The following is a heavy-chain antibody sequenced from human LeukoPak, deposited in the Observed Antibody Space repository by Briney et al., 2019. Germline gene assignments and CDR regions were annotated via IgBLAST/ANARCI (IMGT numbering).Heavy chain of an antibody. V-gene: IGHV3-30-3*01. D-gene: IGHD3-22*01. J-gene: IGHJ4*02. CDR2: ISYDGTYK. CDR3: AMGRYYYDTTDFFTGY. Sequence: GGSLRLSCEGSGFTFSSYEMHWVRQAPGKGLEWLASISYDGTYKYYADSVRGRITISRDNSKNTLYLQMNGLRPEDTAVYHCAMGRYYYDTTDFFTGYWGQGTLVGVSS. CDR1: GFTFSSYE.